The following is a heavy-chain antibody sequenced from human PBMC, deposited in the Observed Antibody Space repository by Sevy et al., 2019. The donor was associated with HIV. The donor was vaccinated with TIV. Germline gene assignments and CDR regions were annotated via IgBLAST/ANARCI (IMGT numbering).Heavy chain of an antibody. CDR2: FDPEDGKT. CDR3: AITKDYYDNSGYPFDY. J-gene: IGHJ4*02. D-gene: IGHD3-22*01. Sequence: ASVKVSCKVSGYTLTKLSMHWVRQAPGKGLEWMGTFDPEDGKTIYAQKFQGRVTMTEDTSIDPAYMELSSLRSEDTAVFYCAITKDYYDNSGYPFDYWGQGTLVTVSS. V-gene: IGHV1-24*01. CDR1: GYTLTKLS.